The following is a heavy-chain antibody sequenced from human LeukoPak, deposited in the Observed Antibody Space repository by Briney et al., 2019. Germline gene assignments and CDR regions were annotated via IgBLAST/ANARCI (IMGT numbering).Heavy chain of an antibody. CDR1: GGSISNYY. Sequence: PSETLSLTCSVSGGSISNYYWNWIRQPPGKGLEWIGNVYYSGKTNYNPSLKSRVIISVDTSQNQFSLKMSYVTAADTAVYYCARQRDGYNLVDFGVWGQGTVVTVSS. J-gene: IGHJ4*02. D-gene: IGHD5-24*01. CDR3: ARQRDGYNLVDFGV. CDR2: VYYSGKT. V-gene: IGHV4-59*01.